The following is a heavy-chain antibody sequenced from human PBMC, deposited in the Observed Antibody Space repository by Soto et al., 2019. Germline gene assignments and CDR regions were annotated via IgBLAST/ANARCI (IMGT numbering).Heavy chain of an antibody. CDR2: INHSGST. CDR1: GGSFSGYY. Sequence: SETPTLTCAVYGGSFSGYYWSWIRQPPGTGLEWIGEINHSGSTNYNPSLKSRVTISVDTSKNQFSLKLSSVTAEDTAVYYCAKERGSRGWYTESGVGFDYWGQRTLVSVPS. V-gene: IGHV4-34*01. J-gene: IGHJ4*02. D-gene: IGHD6-19*01. CDR3: AKERGSRGWYTESGVGFDY.